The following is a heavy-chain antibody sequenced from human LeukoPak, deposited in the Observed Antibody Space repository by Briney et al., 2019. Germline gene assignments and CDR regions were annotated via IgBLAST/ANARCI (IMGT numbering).Heavy chain of an antibody. J-gene: IGHJ6*03. CDR3: ARHRYYYRSGSYYGAPYYMDV. CDR2: IYHSGST. Sequence: SETLSLTCTVSGYSISSGYYWGWIRQPPGKGLEWIGSIYHSGSTYYNPSLKSRVTISVDTPKNQFSLKLTSVTAADTAVYYCARHRYYYRSGSYYGAPYYMDVWGKGTTVTISS. V-gene: IGHV4-38-2*02. D-gene: IGHD3-10*01. CDR1: GYSISSGYY.